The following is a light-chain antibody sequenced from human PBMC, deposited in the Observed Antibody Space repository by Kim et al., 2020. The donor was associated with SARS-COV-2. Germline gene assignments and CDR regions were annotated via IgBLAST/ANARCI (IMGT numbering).Light chain of an antibody. Sequence: VTISCTGSNSTIRAGYALHWYKLLPGKAPHLLIYGNNNRPSGVPDRFSGSKSGIAVFLALTVLQAEDEAAYYCQSYDNRLSARVFGRGTQLTVL. CDR2: GNN. J-gene: IGLJ3*02. CDR1: NSTIRAGYA. V-gene: IGLV1-40*01. CDR3: QSYDNRLSARV.